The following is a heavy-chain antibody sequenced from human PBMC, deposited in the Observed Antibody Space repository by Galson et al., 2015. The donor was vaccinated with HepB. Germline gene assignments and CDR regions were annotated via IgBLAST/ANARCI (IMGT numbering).Heavy chain of an antibody. J-gene: IGHJ6*02. Sequence: SLRLSCAASGFTFSSYAMHWVRQAPGKGLEWVAVISYDGSNKYYADSVKGRFTISRDNSKNTLYLQMNSLRAEDTAVYYCARVQPTYYYGMDVWGQGTTVTVSS. V-gene: IGHV3-30-3*01. CDR1: GFTFSSYA. CDR3: ARVQPTYYYGMDV. CDR2: ISYDGSNK. D-gene: IGHD2-2*01.